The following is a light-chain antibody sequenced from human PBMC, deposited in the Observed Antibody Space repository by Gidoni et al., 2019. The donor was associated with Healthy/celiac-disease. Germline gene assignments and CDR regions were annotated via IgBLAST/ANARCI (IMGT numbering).Light chain of an antibody. J-gene: IGKJ4*01. CDR2: DAS. CDR3: QQFNSYLLT. CDR1: QGISSA. V-gene: IGKV1-13*02. Sequence: AIQLTQSPSSLSASVGDRVTITCRASQGISSALAWYQQKPGKAPKLLIYDASSLESGVPSRFRGSGSGTDFTLTISSLQPEDFATYYCQQFNSYLLTFXGXTKVEIK.